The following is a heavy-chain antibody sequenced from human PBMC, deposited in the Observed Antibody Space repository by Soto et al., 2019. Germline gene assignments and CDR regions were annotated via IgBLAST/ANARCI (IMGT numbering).Heavy chain of an antibody. V-gene: IGHV3-30-3*01. J-gene: IGHJ6*02. D-gene: IGHD5-12*01. CDR1: GFTFSSYA. Sequence: QVQLVESGGGVVQPGRSLRLSCAASGFTFSSYAMHWVRQAPGKGLEWVAVISYDGSNKYYADSVKGRFTISRDTAKNALYLEMNGLSAEDTAAYYCLRIYYLFNSGNGFSMEVWAQETTVTVSS. CDR3: LRIYYLFNSGNGFSMEV. CDR2: ISYDGSNK.